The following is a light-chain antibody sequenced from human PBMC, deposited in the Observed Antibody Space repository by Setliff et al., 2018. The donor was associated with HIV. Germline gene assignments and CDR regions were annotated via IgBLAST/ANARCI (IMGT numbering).Light chain of an antibody. CDR2: DTS. CDR1: TGAVTSGHY. Sequence: QAVVTQAPSLTVSPGWTVTLTCGSSTGAVTSGHYPYWFQQKPGQAPRTLIYDTSNKHSWTPARFSGSLLGGKAALTLSGAQPEDEAAYYCFLSYSGARRVFGGGTKVTVL. CDR3: FLSYSGARRV. J-gene: IGLJ3*02. V-gene: IGLV7-46*01.